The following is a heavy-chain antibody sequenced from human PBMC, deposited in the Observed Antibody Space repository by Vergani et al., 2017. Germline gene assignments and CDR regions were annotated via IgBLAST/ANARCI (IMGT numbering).Heavy chain of an antibody. CDR1: GGSVSSGSYY. CDR3: ARGSPGPYFDY. V-gene: IGHV4-61*10. J-gene: IGHJ4*02. CDR2: IYYRGRT. Sequence: QVQLQESGPGLVKPSETLSLPCTVSGGSVSSGSYYWTWIRQPAGKGLEWIGDIYYRGRTNSNPSFKSRVTISVDTSKNQFSLKLSSVTAADTAVYYCARGSPGPYFDYWGQGSLVTVSS.